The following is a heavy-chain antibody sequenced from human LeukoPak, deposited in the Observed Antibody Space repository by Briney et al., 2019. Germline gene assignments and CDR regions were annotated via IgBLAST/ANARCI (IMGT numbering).Heavy chain of an antibody. CDR3: ARDRPIRGYSGYDKYDAFDI. Sequence: SQTLSLTCAISGDSVSSNSAAWNWIRQSPSGGLEWLGRTYYRSKWYNDYAVSVKSRITINPDTSKNQFSLQLNSVTPEDTAVYYCARDRPIRGYSGYDKYDAFDIWGQGTMVTVSS. V-gene: IGHV6-1*01. CDR1: GDSVSSNSAA. CDR2: TYYRSKWYN. D-gene: IGHD5-12*01. J-gene: IGHJ3*02.